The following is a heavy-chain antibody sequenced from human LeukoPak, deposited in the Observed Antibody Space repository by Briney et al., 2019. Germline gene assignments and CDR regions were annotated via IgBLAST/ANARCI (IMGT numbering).Heavy chain of an antibody. CDR1: GFSVSSNY. V-gene: IGHV3-53*01. J-gene: IGHJ2*01. CDR3: ARVGGNRPWYFDL. Sequence: GGSLRLSCAASGFSVSSNYMSWVRQAPGKGLEWVSVIYSGGSTYYAGSVKGRSTISRDNSKNTLYLQMNSLRAEDTAVYYCARVGGNRPWYFDLWGRGTLVTVSS. D-gene: IGHD4-23*01. CDR2: IYSGGST.